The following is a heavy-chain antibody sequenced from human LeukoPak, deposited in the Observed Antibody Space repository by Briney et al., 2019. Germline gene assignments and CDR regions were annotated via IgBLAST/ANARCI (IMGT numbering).Heavy chain of an antibody. D-gene: IGHD3-3*01. CDR1: GYTFTTFY. V-gene: IGHV1-46*01. Sequence: ASVTVSCKTSGYTFTTFYMHWVRQAPRQGLEWMGMINCSGGRTTCAQRFQGRVTMTRDTSTSTVYMELSSLRSEDTAVYYCARETEWSQYHVGDYWGQGTLVTVSS. CDR3: ARETEWSQYHVGDY. CDR2: INCSGGRT. J-gene: IGHJ4*02.